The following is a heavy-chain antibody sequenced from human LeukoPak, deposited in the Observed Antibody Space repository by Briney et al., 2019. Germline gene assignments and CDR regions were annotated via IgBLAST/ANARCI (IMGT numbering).Heavy chain of an antibody. J-gene: IGHJ4*02. Sequence: GGSLRLSCAASGFTVSRNYMSWVRQAPGKGLEWVANIKQDGSEKYYVDSVKGRFTISRDNAKNSLYLQMNSLRAEDTAVYYCARGRSVYYDYVWGSYVGREGDYWGQGTLVTVSS. V-gene: IGHV3-7*01. CDR1: GFTVSRNY. CDR2: IKQDGSEK. D-gene: IGHD3-16*01. CDR3: ARGRSVYYDYVWGSYVGREGDY.